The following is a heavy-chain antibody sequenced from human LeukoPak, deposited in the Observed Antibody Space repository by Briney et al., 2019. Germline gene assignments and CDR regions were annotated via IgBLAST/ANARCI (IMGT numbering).Heavy chain of an antibody. D-gene: IGHD2/OR15-2a*01. CDR1: GFTSYDYA. CDR2: ISWNSGNI. Sequence: GRSLRLSCAGSGFTSYDYAMHWVPQTPGKGLEWVSGISWNSGNIAYTDLLGGRFTISRDNAKNSLSLQMNSLSDEDTAVYYCAKDAYGGATFFYYMDVWGKGTTVTVSS. V-gene: IGHV3-9*02. J-gene: IGHJ6*03. CDR3: AKDAYGGATFFYYMDV.